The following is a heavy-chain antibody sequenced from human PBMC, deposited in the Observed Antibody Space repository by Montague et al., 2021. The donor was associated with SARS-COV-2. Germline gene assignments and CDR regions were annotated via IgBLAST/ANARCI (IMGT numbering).Heavy chain of an antibody. CDR1: GFSLSTSGMC. CDR3: ARLRVEMATMIGNYYYYGMDV. D-gene: IGHD5-24*01. V-gene: IGHV2-70*01. Sequence: PALVKATQTLTLTCTFSGFSLSTSGMCVSWIRQPPGKALEWLALIDWXDDKYYSTSLKTRLTISKDTSKNQVVLTMTNMDPVDTATYCARLRVEMATMIGNYYYYGMDVWGQGTTVTVSS. J-gene: IGHJ6*02. CDR2: IDWXDDK.